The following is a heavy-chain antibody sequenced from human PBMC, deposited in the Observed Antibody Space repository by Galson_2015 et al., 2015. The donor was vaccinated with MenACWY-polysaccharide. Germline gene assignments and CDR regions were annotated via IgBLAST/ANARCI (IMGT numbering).Heavy chain of an antibody. V-gene: IGHV3-7*01. J-gene: IGHJ4*02. CDR3: AGGLGWSSDY. D-gene: IGHD6-19*01. CDR1: GLTFSDYF. Sequence: SLRLSCAASGLTFSDYFMTWVRQAPGKGLEGVANIERDGSEKNYVDSVKARFTISRDNAKNSLYLQMDNLRAEDTAVYYCAGGLGWSSDYWGPGTLVTVSS. CDR2: IERDGSEK.